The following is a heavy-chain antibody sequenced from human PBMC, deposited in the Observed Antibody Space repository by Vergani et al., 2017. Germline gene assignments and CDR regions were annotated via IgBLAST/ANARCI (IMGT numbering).Heavy chain of an antibody. D-gene: IGHD3-9*01. CDR3: ARESSVGYYDILSPWGY. J-gene: IGHJ4*02. CDR2: IYHSGST. CDR1: GYSISSGYY. V-gene: IGHV4-38-2*02. Sequence: QVQLQESGPGLVKPSETLSLTCTVSGYSISSGYYWGWIRQPPGKGLEWIGGIYHSGSTYYNPSLKSRVTISVDTSKNQFSLKLSSVTAADTAVYYCARESSVGYYDILSPWGYWGQGTLVTVSA.